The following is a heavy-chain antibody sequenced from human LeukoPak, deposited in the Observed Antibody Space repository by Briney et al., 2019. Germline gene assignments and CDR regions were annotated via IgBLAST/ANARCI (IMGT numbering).Heavy chain of an antibody. CDR2: LSPNSGDT. D-gene: IGHD3-16*01. J-gene: IGHJ4*02. V-gene: IGHV1-8*03. Sequence: ASVKVSCKASRDTFTNYDINWVRQAAGQGLEWMGWLSPNSGDTGFAQRFQGRVTITRDTSITTAYMELSSLRSEDTAVYYCARDPGGYWGQGTLVTVSS. CDR3: ARDPGGY. CDR1: RDTFTNYD.